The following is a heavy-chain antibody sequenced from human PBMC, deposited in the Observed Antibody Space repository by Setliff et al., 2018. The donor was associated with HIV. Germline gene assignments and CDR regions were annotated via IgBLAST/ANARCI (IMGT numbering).Heavy chain of an antibody. D-gene: IGHD6-19*01. CDR2: INHSGST. CDR3: VREERGWSNRGAFDI. J-gene: IGHJ3*02. Sequence: SETLSLTCAVYGGSFSAYYWSWIRQPPGEGLEWIGEINHSGSTNYNPSLKSRVTISIDTSRKQFSLRLNSVTAADTAIYYCVREERGWSNRGAFDIWGQGTMVTVSS. CDR1: GGSFSAYY. V-gene: IGHV4-34*01.